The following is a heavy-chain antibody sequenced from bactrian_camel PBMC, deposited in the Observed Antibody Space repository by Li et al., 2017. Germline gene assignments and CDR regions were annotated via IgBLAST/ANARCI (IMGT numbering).Heavy chain of an antibody. CDR1: GFTFSSYG. J-gene: IGHJ4*01. Sequence: DVQLVESGGGLVQPGGSLRLSCAASGFTFSSYGMSWVRQAPGKGLEWVSAINSGGGSYVDSVKGRFTISRDNAKNTLYLQMNSLKPEDTAMYYCAAAKRARLGFCTLRDPTQYWGQGTQVTVS. V-gene: IGHV3S40*01. CDR3: AAAKRARLGFCTLRDPTQY. CDR2: INSGGG. D-gene: IGHD5*01.